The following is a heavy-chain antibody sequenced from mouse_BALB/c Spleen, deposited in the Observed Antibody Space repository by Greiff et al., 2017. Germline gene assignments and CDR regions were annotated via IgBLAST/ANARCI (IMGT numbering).Heavy chain of an antibody. CDR2: INPSNGRT. Sequence: QVQLQQPGAELVKPGASVKLSCKASGYTFTSYWMHWVKQRPGQGLEWIGEINPSNGRTNYNEKFKSKATLTVDKSSSTAYMQLSSLTSEDSAVYYCASRYYDSPYYVDYWGQGTTLTVSS. CDR3: ASRYYDSPYYVDY. CDR1: GYTFTSYW. J-gene: IGHJ2*01. D-gene: IGHD1-1*01. V-gene: IGHV1S81*02.